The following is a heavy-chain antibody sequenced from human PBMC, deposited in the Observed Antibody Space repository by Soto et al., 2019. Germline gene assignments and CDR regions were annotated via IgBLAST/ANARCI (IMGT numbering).Heavy chain of an antibody. CDR3: AHAFGGTSWPNDAFDV. D-gene: IGHD3-16*01. CDR1: GFSFSADGVG. V-gene: IGHV2-5*02. CDR2: IYWDDDT. Sequence: HITLKESGPPLVKPTQTLTLTCIFSGFSFSADGVGVGWIRQPPGKTLEWLALIYWDDDTRYRPSLKSRLTITKDSSQNPVVLTMTNMDPLDTATYYCAHAFGGTSWPNDAFDVWGQGTVVTVSS. J-gene: IGHJ3*01.